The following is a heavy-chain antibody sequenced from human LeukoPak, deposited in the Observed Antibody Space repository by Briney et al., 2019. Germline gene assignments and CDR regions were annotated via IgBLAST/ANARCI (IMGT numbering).Heavy chain of an antibody. D-gene: IGHD2-15*01. CDR3: AKDRYCSGGSCYSFWFDP. CDR1: GFTFTNFG. V-gene: IGHV3-9*01. J-gene: IGHJ5*02. CDR2: ISWNSGSI. Sequence: SGGSLRLSCAASGFTFTNFGMHWVRQAPGKGLEWVSGISWNSGSIGYADSVKGRFTISRDNAKNSLYLQMNSLRAEDTALYYCAKDRYCSGGSCYSFWFDPWGQGTLVTVSS.